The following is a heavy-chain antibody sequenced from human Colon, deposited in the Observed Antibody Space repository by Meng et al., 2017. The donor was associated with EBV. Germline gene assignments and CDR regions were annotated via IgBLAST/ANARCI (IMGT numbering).Heavy chain of an antibody. V-gene: IGHV4-4*02. CDR3: AIVGQWLPIDY. CDR1: GGSNSSSNW. CDR2: INHSGST. J-gene: IGHJ4*02. Sequence: VQVQELGPGLGKPSGTLSLTCAVSGGSNSSSNWWSWVRQPPGKGLEWIGEINHSGSTNYNPSLKSRVTISVDKSKNQFSLNLSSVTAADTAVYYCAIVGQWLPIDYWGQGTLVTVSS. D-gene: IGHD6-19*01.